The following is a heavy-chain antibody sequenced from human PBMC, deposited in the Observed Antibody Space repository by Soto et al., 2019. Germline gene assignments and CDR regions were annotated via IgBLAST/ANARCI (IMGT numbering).Heavy chain of an antibody. CDR1: GGSISSSSYY. CDR2: IYYSGRT. CDR3: ARRLYYDSSGFEGGGMDV. J-gene: IGHJ6*02. Sequence: QLQLQESGPGLVKPSETLSLTCTVSGGSISSSSYYWGWIRQPPGKGLEWIGSIYYSGRTYYNPSLKSRVTISVDTSKNQFSLTLSSVTAADTAVYYCARRLYYDSSGFEGGGMDVWGQGTTVTVSS. V-gene: IGHV4-39*01. D-gene: IGHD3-22*01.